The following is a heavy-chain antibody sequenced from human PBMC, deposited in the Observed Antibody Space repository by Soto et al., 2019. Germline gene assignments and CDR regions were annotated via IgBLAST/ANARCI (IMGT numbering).Heavy chain of an antibody. V-gene: IGHV4-30-2*02. J-gene: IGHJ6*02. CDR1: GDTISTGGYT. Sequence: PSETLSLTCDVSGDTISTGGYTWAWIRQPPGKALEWIGHIYYSGNPYYNPSLKSRVIISVDTSKNQLSLKLSSVTPAVTAVYYCATGGGRFNYGMDVWGQGTTVTVSS. D-gene: IGHD3-10*01. CDR3: ATGGGRFNYGMDV. CDR2: IYYSGNP.